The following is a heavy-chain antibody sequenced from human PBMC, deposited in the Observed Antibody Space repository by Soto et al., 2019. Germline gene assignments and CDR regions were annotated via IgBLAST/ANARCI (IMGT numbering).Heavy chain of an antibody. CDR1: GFTFSSYA. CDR2: ISYSGAGT. CDR3: ARRDTSGHYYYDY. V-gene: IGHV3-23*01. D-gene: IGHD3-22*01. Sequence: EVQLLESGGGLVQPGGSLRLSRAASGFTFSSYAMSWVRQVPGKGLEWVSVISYSGAGTHYADSVKGRLTISRDNSKNTLYLQMNSLRAEDTAVYYCARRDTSGHYYYDYWGQGTLVTVSS. J-gene: IGHJ4*02.